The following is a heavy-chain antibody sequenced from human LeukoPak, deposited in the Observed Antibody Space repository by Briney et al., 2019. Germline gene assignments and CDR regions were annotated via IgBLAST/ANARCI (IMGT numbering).Heavy chain of an antibody. CDR1: GFTFSSYT. V-gene: IGHV3-21*01. D-gene: IGHD2-2*01. CDR2: TCSTRTYI. J-gene: IGHJ4*02. CDR3: ARGFGGYCSSTSCLVTIDY. Sequence: GGSLRLSCAASGFTFSSYTMNWVPQAPGKGPEWVSSTCSTRTYISYADSVKGRFTISRDNAKNSVYLQMDSLRAEDTAVYYCARGFGGYCSSTSCLVTIDYWGQGIPVTVSS.